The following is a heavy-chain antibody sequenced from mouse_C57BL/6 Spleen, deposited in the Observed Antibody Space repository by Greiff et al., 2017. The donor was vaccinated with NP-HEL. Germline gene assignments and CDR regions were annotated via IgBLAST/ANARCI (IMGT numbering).Heavy chain of an antibody. J-gene: IGHJ1*03. CDR3: AREDTTVVATRYFDV. D-gene: IGHD1-1*01. Sequence: QVQLQQPGAELVKPGASVKMSCKASGYTFTSYWITWVKQRPGQGLEWIGDIYPGSGSTNYNEKFKSKATLTVDTSSSTAYMQLSSLTSEDSAVYYCAREDTTVVATRYFDVWGTGTTVTVSS. V-gene: IGHV1-55*01. CDR1: GYTFTSYW. CDR2: IYPGSGST.